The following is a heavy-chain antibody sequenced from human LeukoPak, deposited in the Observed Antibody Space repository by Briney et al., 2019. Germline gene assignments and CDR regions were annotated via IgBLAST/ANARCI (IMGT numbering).Heavy chain of an antibody. V-gene: IGHV4-4*07. CDR3: ARGYDILTGQVGAFDI. Sequence: SETLSLTCTVSGGSISSYYWSWIRQPAGKGLEWTGRIYTSGSTNYNPSLKSRVTMSVDTSKNQFSLKLSSVTAADTAVYYCARGYDILTGQVGAFDIWGQGTMVTVSS. D-gene: IGHD3-9*01. CDR1: GGSISSYY. CDR2: IYTSGST. J-gene: IGHJ3*02.